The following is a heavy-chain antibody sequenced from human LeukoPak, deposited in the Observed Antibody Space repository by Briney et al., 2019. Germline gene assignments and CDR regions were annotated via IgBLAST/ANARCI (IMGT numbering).Heavy chain of an antibody. CDR1: GGTFSSYA. CDR3: ARDFYGDY. V-gene: IGHV1-69*13. CDR2: IIPIFGTA. Sequence: SVKVSCKASGGTFSSYAISWVRQAPGQGLEWMGGIIPIFGTANYAQKFQGRVTITADESTSTAYMELTRLTSDDTAVYYCARDFYGDYWGQGTLVTVSS. D-gene: IGHD3-10*01. J-gene: IGHJ4*02.